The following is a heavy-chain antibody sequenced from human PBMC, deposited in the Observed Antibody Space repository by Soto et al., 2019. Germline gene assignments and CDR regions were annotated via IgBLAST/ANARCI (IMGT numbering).Heavy chain of an antibody. Sequence: SETLSLTCTVSGGSISSGGYYWSWIRQHPGKGLEWIGYIYYSGSTYYNPSLKSRVTISVDTSKNQFSLKLSSVTAADTAVYYCASTIYYDILTGYFTFDYWGQGTLITVSS. J-gene: IGHJ4*02. CDR1: GGSISSGGYY. D-gene: IGHD3-9*01. CDR2: IYYSGST. V-gene: IGHV4-31*03. CDR3: ASTIYYDILTGYFTFDY.